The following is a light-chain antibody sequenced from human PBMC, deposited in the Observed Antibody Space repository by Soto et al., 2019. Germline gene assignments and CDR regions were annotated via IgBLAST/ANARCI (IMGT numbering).Light chain of an antibody. CDR1: QSISSSY. J-gene: IGKJ3*01. CDR3: QQSTSSPPESS. V-gene: IGKV3-20*01. CDR2: GAS. Sequence: EIVLTQSPGTLSLSPGERATLSCRASQSISSSYLAWYQQRPGQAPRLILFGASYRATGIPDSFSGSGSGTEFTLTISRLEPADCAVYYCQQSTSSPPESSFCPGTKVDL.